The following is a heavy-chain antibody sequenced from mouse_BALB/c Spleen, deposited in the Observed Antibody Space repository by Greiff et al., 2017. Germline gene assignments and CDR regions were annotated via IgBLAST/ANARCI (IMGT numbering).Heavy chain of an antibody. CDR1: GYTFTSYD. J-gene: IGHJ3*01. D-gene: IGHD2-13*01. CDR2: IYPGDGST. V-gene: IGHV1-85*01. CDR3: ASGERNSALHAY. Sequence: QVQLKQSGPELVKPGALVKISCKASGYTFTSYDINWVKQRPGQGLEWIGWIYPGDGSTKYNEKFKGKATLTVDKSSSTAYMELRSLTSEDSAVYYCASGERNSALHAYWGQGTLVTVSA.